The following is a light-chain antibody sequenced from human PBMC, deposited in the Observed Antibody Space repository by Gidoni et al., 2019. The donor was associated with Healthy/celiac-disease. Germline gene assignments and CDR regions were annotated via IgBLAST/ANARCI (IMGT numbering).Light chain of an antibody. CDR3: QQSYSTPSIT. CDR1: QSISSY. J-gene: IGKJ5*01. V-gene: IGKV1-39*01. Sequence: DIQMTQSPSSLSASVGDRVTITCRASQSISSYLNWYQQKPGKAPKLLIYAASSLQSGVPSRFSDSGSGTDFTLTISSLQPEDFATYYCQQSYSTPSITFGQXTRLEIK. CDR2: AAS.